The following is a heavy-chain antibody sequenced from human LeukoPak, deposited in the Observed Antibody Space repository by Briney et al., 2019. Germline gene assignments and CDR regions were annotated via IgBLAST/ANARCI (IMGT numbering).Heavy chain of an antibody. V-gene: IGHV3-23*01. CDR3: ARTYYYDTSGYYYGWYFDL. CDR2: ISGSGGST. CDR1: GFTFSGYA. D-gene: IGHD3-22*01. Sequence: PGGFLRLSCAASGFTFSGYAMNWVRQAPGKGLEWVSAISGSGGSTYYADSVKGRFTISRDNAKNSLYLQMNSLRAEDTAVYYCARTYYYDTSGYYYGWYFDLWGRGTLVTVSS. J-gene: IGHJ2*01.